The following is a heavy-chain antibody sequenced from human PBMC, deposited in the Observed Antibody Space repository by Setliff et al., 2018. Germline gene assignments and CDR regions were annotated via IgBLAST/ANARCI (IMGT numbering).Heavy chain of an antibody. Sequence: GASVKVSCKTSGYPFIEHYVNWVRRAPGQGLEWMGWMNPNRGNTGYAQNFQGRVSMTRNTSISTAYMELNSLTSEDTAVYYCARAPRLEWILPTFDCWGQGTPFTVSS. CDR3: ARAPRLEWILPTFDC. CDR1: GYPFIEHY. J-gene: IGHJ4*02. CDR2: MNPNRGNT. D-gene: IGHD3-3*01. V-gene: IGHV1-8*01.